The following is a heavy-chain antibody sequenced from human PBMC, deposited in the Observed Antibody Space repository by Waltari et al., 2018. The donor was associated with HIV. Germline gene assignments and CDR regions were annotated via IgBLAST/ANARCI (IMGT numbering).Heavy chain of an antibody. Sequence: EVQLVESGGGLVQPGGSLRLSCSASGFTFSSYAMHWVRQATGNVLEYGSAISSKGGSTYYAESVKGRFTISRDNSKNTLYLQMSSLRAEDTDVYYCVNPVRDYDSSGFDYWGQGTLVTVSS. J-gene: IGHJ4*02. V-gene: IGHV3-64D*06. CDR3: VNPVRDYDSSGFDY. CDR2: ISSKGGST. CDR1: GFTFSSYA. D-gene: IGHD3-22*01.